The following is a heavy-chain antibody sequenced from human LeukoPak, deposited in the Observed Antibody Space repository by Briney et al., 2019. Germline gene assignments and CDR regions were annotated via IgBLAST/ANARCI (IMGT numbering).Heavy chain of an antibody. D-gene: IGHD1-7*01. CDR3: ARERNYGKSFEY. Sequence: PSQPLSLPCSVSGGPLRCGDNFWRWPPQPPGGAREWIGNIFYSGSTYYNPSLKSRVTISVDTSKNQFSLKLSSVTAADTAVYYCARERNYGKSFEYWGQGTLVTVSS. CDR2: IFYSGST. CDR1: GGPLRCGDNF. J-gene: IGHJ4*02. V-gene: IGHV4-31*03.